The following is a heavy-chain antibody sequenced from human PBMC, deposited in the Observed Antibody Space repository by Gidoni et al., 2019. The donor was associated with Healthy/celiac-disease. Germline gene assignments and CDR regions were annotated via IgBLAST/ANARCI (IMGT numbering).Heavy chain of an antibody. J-gene: IGHJ6*02. CDR3: TRVEIVVVQNNHYYYYGMDV. CDR2: IRSKAYGGTT. Sequence: EVQLVESGGGLVKPGRSLRLSCTASGFTFGDYALSWFRQAPGKGLDWVGFIRSKAYGGTTEYAASVKGRFTISRDDSKSIAYLQMNSLKTEDTAVYYCTRVEIVVVQNNHYYYYGMDVWGQGTTVTVSS. CDR1: GFTFGDYA. D-gene: IGHD2-2*03. V-gene: IGHV3-49*05.